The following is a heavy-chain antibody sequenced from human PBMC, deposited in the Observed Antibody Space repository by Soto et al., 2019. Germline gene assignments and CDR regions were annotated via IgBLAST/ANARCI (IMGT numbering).Heavy chain of an antibody. Sequence: QVQLVQSGAEVKKPGASVKVSCKASGYTFTSYGISWVRQAPGQGVAWMGWISAYNGNTNYAQKLQCRVTMTTDTSTSRAYMELRSLRCDDTAVYYCARARRASGGSCDYWGQGTLVTVSS. V-gene: IGHV1-18*01. CDR1: GYTFTSYG. CDR2: ISAYNGNT. J-gene: IGHJ4*02. D-gene: IGHD2-15*01. CDR3: ARARRASGGSCDY.